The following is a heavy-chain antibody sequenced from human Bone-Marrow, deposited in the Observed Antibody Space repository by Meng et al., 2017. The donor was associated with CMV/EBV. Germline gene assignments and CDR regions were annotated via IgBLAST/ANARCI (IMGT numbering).Heavy chain of an antibody. D-gene: IGHD3-3*01. CDR2: ISSSGSTI. CDR3: ARDHSDDFWSGYYTLVYYYGMDV. J-gene: IGHJ6*02. V-gene: IGHV3-11*04. Sequence: GESLKISCAASGFTFSDYYMSWIRQAPGKGLEWVSYISSSGSTIYYADSVKGRFTISRDNAKNSLYLQMNSLRAEDTAVYYCARDHSDDFWSGYYTLVYYYGMDVWGQGTTVTVSS. CDR1: GFTFSDYY.